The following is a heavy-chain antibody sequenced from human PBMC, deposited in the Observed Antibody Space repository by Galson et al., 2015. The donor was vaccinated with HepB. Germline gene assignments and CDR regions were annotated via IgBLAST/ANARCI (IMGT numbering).Heavy chain of an antibody. CDR2: IYYSGST. J-gene: IGHJ4*02. Sequence: ETLSLTCTVSGGSISSYYWSWIRQPPGKGLEWIGYIYYSGSTNYDPSLKSRVTISVDTSKNQFSLKLSSVTAADTAVYYCARGGRYSSSWAVDYWGQGTLVTVSS. V-gene: IGHV4-59*01. CDR1: GGSISSYY. D-gene: IGHD6-13*01. CDR3: ARGGRYSSSWAVDY.